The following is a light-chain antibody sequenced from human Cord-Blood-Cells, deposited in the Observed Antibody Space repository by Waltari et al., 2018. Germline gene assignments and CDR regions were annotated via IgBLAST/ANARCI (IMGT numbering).Light chain of an antibody. CDR1: SSDVGSYNL. CDR3: CSYAGSSPVV. CDR2: EGS. J-gene: IGLJ2*01. Sequence: QSALTQPASVSGSPGQSITISCTGTSSDVGSYNLVSWYQQHPGKAPKLMIYEGSKRPSGVSKRFSGSKSGNTASLTISGLQAEDEADYYCCSYAGSSPVVFGGVTKLTVL. V-gene: IGLV2-23*01.